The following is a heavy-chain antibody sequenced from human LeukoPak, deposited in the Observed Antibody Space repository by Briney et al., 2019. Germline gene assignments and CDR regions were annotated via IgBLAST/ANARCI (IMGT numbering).Heavy chain of an antibody. J-gene: IGHJ5*02. D-gene: IGHD5-18*01. CDR3: ARGQISGYSYGYDGLRP. CDR2: MNPNSGNT. V-gene: IGHV1-8*01. CDR1: GYTFTSYD. Sequence: PWASVKVSCKASGYTFTSYDINWVRQATGQGLEWMGWMNPNSGNTGYAQKFQGRVTMTRNTSISTAYMELSSLRSEDTAVYYCARGQISGYSYGYDGLRPWGQGTLVTVSS.